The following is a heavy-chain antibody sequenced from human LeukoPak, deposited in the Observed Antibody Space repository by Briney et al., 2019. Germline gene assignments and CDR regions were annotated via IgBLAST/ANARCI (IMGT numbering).Heavy chain of an antibody. CDR1: GFTFSSYA. CDR2: ISGSGGST. J-gene: IGHJ2*01. Sequence: GGSLRLSCAASGFTFSSYAMSWVRQAPGKGLEWVPAISGSGGSTYYADSVKGRFTISRDNSKNTLYLQMNSLKTEDTAVYYCTRRESQGSSTNWYFDLWGRGTLVTVSS. V-gene: IGHV3-23*01. CDR3: TRRESQGSSTNWYFDL. D-gene: IGHD6-6*01.